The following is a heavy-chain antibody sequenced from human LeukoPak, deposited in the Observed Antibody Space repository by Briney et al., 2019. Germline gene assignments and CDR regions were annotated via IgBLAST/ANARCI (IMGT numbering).Heavy chain of an antibody. V-gene: IGHV4-30-2*01. CDR1: GGSISSGGYY. J-gene: IGHJ6*03. CDR2: IYHSGST. Sequence: SETLSLTRTVSGGSISSGGYYWSWIRQPPGKGLEWIGYIYHSGSTYYNPSLKSRVTISVDRSKNQFSLKLSSVTAADTAVYYCASIGLGPSYMDVWGKGTTVTVSS. CDR3: ASIGLGPSYMDV. D-gene: IGHD1-26*01.